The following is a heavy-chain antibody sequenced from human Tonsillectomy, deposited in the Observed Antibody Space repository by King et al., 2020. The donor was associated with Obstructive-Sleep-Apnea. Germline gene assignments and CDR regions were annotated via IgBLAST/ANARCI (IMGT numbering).Heavy chain of an antibody. CDR2: INHSGST. CDR3: ATFYYDYVWGSYRPGLDY. V-gene: IGHV4-34*01. D-gene: IGHD3-16*02. CDR1: GGSFSGYY. J-gene: IGHJ4*02. Sequence: VQLQQWGAGLLKPSETLSLTCAVYGGSFSGYYWSWNRQPPGKGLEWIGEINHSGSTNYNPSLKSRVTISVDTSKNQFSLKLSSVTAADTAVYYCATFYYDYVWGSYRPGLDYWGQGTLVTVSS.